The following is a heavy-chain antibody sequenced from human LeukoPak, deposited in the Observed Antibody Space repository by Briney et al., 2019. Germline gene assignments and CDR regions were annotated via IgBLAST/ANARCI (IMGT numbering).Heavy chain of an antibody. Sequence: GGSLRLSCSASGFTFSSFAMFWVRQAPGKGLEYVSGISSDGGRTNYADSVKARFTISRDNSKVTLYLQMTSLRPEGTAIYYCVKDPSGNYFYFDYWGQGTLVTVSS. V-gene: IGHV3-64D*09. CDR3: VKDPSGNYFYFDY. D-gene: IGHD1-26*01. CDR1: GFTFSSFA. CDR2: ISSDGGRT. J-gene: IGHJ4*02.